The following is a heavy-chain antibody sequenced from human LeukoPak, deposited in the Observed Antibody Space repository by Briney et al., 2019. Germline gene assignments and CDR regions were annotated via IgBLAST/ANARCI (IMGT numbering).Heavy chain of an antibody. CDR1: GFTFSSSA. CDR3: ARDREQWLVLAGLEY. V-gene: IGHV3-23*01. J-gene: IGHJ4*02. Sequence: GGSLRLSCAAYGFTFSSSAMSWVRQVPGKGLEWVSDISASGGSTYYADSVRGRFTISRDNSKNTLYLQMNSLRAEDTAVYYCARDREQWLVLAGLEYWGQGTLVTVSS. D-gene: IGHD6-19*01. CDR2: ISASGGST.